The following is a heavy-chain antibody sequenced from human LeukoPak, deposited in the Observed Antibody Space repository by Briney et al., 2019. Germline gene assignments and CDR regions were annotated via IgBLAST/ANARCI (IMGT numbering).Heavy chain of an antibody. Sequence: PSETLTLTCTVSGGSISSSSYYWGWIRQPPGKGLEWIGSIYYSGSTYYNPSLKSRVTISVDTSKNQFSLKLSSVTAADTAVYYCARDELIAAGNYWGQGPWSPSPQ. CDR2: IYYSGST. CDR3: ARDELIAAGNY. V-gene: IGHV4-39*07. CDR1: GGSISSSSYY. J-gene: IGHJ4*02. D-gene: IGHD6-13*01.